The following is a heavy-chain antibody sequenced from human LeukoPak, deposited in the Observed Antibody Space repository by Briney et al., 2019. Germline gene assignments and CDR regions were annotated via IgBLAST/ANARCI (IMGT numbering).Heavy chain of an antibody. CDR3: AREYNWNFGDYFDY. J-gene: IGHJ4*02. Sequence: SVKVSCKASGGTFISYAISWVRQAPGQGLEWMGGIIPIFGTANYAQKFQGRVTITADESTSTAYMELSSLRSEDTAVYYCAREYNWNFGDYFDYWGQGTLVTVSS. CDR2: IIPIFGTA. D-gene: IGHD1-7*01. V-gene: IGHV1-69*13. CDR1: GGTFISYA.